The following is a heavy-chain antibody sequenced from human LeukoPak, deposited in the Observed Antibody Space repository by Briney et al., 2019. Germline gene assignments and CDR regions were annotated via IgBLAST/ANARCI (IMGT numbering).Heavy chain of an antibody. CDR3: ARLPYSSGWYLYDY. D-gene: IGHD6-19*01. Sequence: GESLKISCKGSGYSLTSYWIGWVRQMPGKGLEWMGIIYPGDSDTRYSPSFQGQVTISADKSISTAYLQWSSLKASDAAMYYCARLPYSSGWYLYDYWGQGTLVTVSS. J-gene: IGHJ4*02. V-gene: IGHV5-51*01. CDR1: GYSLTSYW. CDR2: IYPGDSDT.